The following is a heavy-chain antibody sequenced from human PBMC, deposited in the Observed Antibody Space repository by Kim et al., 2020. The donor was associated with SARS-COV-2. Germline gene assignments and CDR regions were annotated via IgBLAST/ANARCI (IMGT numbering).Heavy chain of an antibody. V-gene: IGHV5-51*01. J-gene: IGHJ4*02. Sequence: SFQGQVTISADKSISTAYLQWSSLKASDTAMYYCARRHYYDSSGYYYFDYWGQGTLVTVSS. CDR3: ARRHYYDSSGYYYFDY. D-gene: IGHD3-22*01.